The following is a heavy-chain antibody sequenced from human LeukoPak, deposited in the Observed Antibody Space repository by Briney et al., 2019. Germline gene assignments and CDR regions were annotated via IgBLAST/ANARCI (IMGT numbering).Heavy chain of an antibody. J-gene: IGHJ4*02. CDR2: ISYDGSNK. D-gene: IGHD3-16*02. CDR3: ARDGEELRLGELSLSGGFDY. V-gene: IGHV3-30*01. CDR1: GFTFSSYA. Sequence: QPGGSLRLSCAASGFTFSSYAMHWVRQAPGKGLEWVAVISYDGSNKYYADSVKGRFTISRDNSKNTLYLQMNSLRAEDTAVYYCARDGEELRLGELSLSGGFDYWGQGTLVTVSS.